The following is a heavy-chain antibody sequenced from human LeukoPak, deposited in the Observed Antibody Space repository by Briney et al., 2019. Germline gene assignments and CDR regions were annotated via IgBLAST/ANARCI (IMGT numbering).Heavy chain of an antibody. CDR3: ATYRQVLLPFES. J-gene: IGHJ4*02. D-gene: IGHD2-8*02. CDR1: EFTFDDYA. V-gene: IGHV3-23*01. Sequence: GGSLRLSCAASEFTFDDYAMHWVRQVPGKGLEWVSSIFPSGGEIHYADSVRGRFTISRDNSKSTLSLQMNSLRAEDTAIYYCATYRQVLLPFESWGQGTLVTVSS. CDR2: IFPSGGEI.